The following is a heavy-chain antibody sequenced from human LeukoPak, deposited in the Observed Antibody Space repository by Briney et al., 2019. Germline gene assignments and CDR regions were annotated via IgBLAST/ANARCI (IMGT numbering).Heavy chain of an antibody. V-gene: IGHV3-11*04. J-gene: IGHJ5*02. Sequence: PGGSLRLSCAASGFTFSDYYMSWIRQAPGKGLEWVSYISSSGSTIYYADSVKGRFTISRDNAKNSLYLQMNSLRSEDTAVYYCARGRGGSSWYPPGDWFDPWGQGTLVTVSS. D-gene: IGHD6-13*01. CDR3: ARGRGGSSWYPPGDWFDP. CDR1: GFTFSDYY. CDR2: ISSSGSTI.